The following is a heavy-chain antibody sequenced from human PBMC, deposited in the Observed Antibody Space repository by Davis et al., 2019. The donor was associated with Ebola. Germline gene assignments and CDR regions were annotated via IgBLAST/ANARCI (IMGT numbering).Heavy chain of an antibody. CDR3: ATHSSRDAFDI. CDR1: GGSISSYY. Sequence: PSETLSLTCTVSGGSISSYYWSWIRQPPGKGLEWIGYIYYSGSTYYNPSLKSRVTISVDTSKNQFSLKLSSVTAADTAVYYCATHSSRDAFDIWGQGTMVTVSS. D-gene: IGHD6-13*01. CDR2: IYYSGST. J-gene: IGHJ3*02. V-gene: IGHV4-59*04.